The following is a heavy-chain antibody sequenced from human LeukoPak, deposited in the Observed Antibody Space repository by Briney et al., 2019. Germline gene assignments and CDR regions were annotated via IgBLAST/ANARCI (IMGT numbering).Heavy chain of an antibody. CDR1: GFTFSSYE. D-gene: IGHD6-13*01. Sequence: SGGSLRLPCAASGFTFSSYEMNWVRHAPGKGLEWVSYISSSGSTIYYADSVKGRFTISRDNAKNSLYLQMHSLRAEDTALYYCAKRSAAGTVGYFDYWGQGTLVTVSS. J-gene: IGHJ4*02. CDR3: AKRSAAGTVGYFDY. CDR2: ISSSGSTI. V-gene: IGHV3-48*03.